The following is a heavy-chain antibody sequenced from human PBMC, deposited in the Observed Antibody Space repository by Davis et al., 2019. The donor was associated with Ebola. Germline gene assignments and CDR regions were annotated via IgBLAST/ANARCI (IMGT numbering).Heavy chain of an antibody. V-gene: IGHV3-74*01. J-gene: IGHJ6*02. CDR2: INSDGSST. CDR3: ARNPTKYYYYGMDV. Sequence: HTGGSLRLSCSASGFTFSSYAMHWVRPAPGKGLVWVSRINSDGSSTSYADSVQGRFTISRDNAKNTLYLQMNSLRAEDTAVYYCARNPTKYYYYGMDVWGQGTTVTVSS. CDR1: GFTFSSYA. D-gene: IGHD2-8*01.